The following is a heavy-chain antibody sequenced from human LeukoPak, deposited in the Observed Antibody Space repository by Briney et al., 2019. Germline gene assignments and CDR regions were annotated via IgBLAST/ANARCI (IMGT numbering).Heavy chain of an antibody. D-gene: IGHD2-21*02. CDR2: INHSGST. CDR3: ARGFGRSVMTAIPRSYYFDS. CDR1: GGSFSGYY. J-gene: IGHJ4*02. V-gene: IGHV4-34*01. Sequence: SETLSLTCAVYGGSFSGYYWSWIRQPPGKGLEWIGEINHSGSTNFNPSLKSRVTISVDTSKNQFSLKLNSVTAADTAVYYCARGFGRSVMTAIPRSYYFDSWGQGTLVTVSS.